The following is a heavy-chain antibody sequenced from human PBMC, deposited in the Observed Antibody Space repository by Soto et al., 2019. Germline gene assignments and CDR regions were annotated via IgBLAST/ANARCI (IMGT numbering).Heavy chain of an antibody. J-gene: IGHJ2*01. D-gene: IGHD2-15*01. CDR2: LSGSGTDT. CDR1: GFSFSRYA. CDR3: VKQGYTYGLIYWYFYL. Sequence: EVQLLESGGGLVQPGGSLRLSCVASGFSFSRYAMSWVRQAPGRGLEWVAGLSGSGTDTYFADSVQGRITISRDNSKNTLSLELSFVTADDTATYFCVKQGYTYGLIYWYFYLWGRGTLVTVSS. V-gene: IGHV3-23*01.